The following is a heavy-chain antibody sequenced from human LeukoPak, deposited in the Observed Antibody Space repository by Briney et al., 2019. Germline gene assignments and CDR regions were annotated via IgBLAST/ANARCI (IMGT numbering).Heavy chain of an antibody. J-gene: IGHJ3*02. CDR3: AKLKRITIFGVVIIDAFDI. V-gene: IGHV3-48*01. CDR2: ISSSSSTI. Sequence: GGSLRLSCAASGFTFSSYSMNWVRQAPGKGLEWVSYISSSSSTIYYADSVKGRFTISRDNAKNSLSLQMNSLRAEDTAVYYCAKLKRITIFGVVIIDAFDIWGQGTMVTVSS. D-gene: IGHD3-3*01. CDR1: GFTFSSYS.